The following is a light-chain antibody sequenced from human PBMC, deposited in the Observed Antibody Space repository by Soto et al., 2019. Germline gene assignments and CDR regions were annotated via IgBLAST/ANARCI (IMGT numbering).Light chain of an antibody. V-gene: IGLV2-14*01. Sequence: QSALTQPASVSGSPGQSITISCTGTSSDVGGYNYVYWYQQHPGKAHKLMIYEVSNRPSGVSNRFSGSKSGNTASLTISGLQAEDEADYYCSSYTSSSTLVFGTGTKLTLL. CDR1: SSDVGGYNY. J-gene: IGLJ1*01. CDR3: SSYTSSSTLV. CDR2: EVS.